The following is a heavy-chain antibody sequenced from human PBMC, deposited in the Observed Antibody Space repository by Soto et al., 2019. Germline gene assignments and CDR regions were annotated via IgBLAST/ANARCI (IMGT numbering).Heavy chain of an antibody. Sequence: GGSLGLSCAASGFTFSSYAMHWVRQAPGKGLEWVAVISYDGSNKYYPGSVKGRFTISRENAKTSLYLQMNSLRAGDTAVYYCARAVYYYYYGMDVWGQGTTVTVSS. CDR2: ISYDGSNK. J-gene: IGHJ6*02. CDR3: ARAVYYYYYGMDV. V-gene: IGHV3-30*14. CDR1: GFTFSSYA.